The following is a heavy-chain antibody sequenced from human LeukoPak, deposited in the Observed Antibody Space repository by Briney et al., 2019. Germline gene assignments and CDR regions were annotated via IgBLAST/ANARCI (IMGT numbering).Heavy chain of an antibody. D-gene: IGHD3-22*01. Sequence: KPSETLSLTCTVSGGSISSGSYYWSWIRQPAGKGLEWIGRIYSSGSTNYNPSLKSRVTISVDMSKNQFSLKLSSVTAADTAVYYCARLLSSGYKNGDYYYYMDVWGKGTTVTISS. J-gene: IGHJ6*03. CDR3: ARLLSSGYKNGDYYYYMDV. CDR2: IYSSGST. V-gene: IGHV4-61*02. CDR1: GGSISSGSYY.